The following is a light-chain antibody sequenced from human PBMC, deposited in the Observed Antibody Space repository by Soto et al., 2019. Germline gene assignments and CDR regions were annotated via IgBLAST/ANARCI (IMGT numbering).Light chain of an antibody. J-gene: IGKJ5*01. CDR2: DTF. CDR1: QYVSTF. Sequence: EIVLTQSPATLSVSPGERVTLSCRASQYVSTFVAWYQHKPGQAPRALIYDTFKRATGVPDRFSGGGSGTDFTLTISSLEPEDFAVYYCQQRARWSMPFGQGTRLE. V-gene: IGKV3-11*01. CDR3: QQRARWSMP.